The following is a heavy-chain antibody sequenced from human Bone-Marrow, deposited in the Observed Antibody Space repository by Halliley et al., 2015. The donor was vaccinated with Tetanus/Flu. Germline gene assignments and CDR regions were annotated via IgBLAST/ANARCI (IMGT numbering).Heavy chain of an antibody. CDR1: GGSISSGGYF. CDR2: IHYTGRT. J-gene: IGHJ3*02. D-gene: IGHD3-22*01. CDR3: ARVRNYFDSSSYSQSVGHAAFEI. Sequence: TLSLTCAVSGGSISSGGYFWRWIRRPPGKGLEWIGYIHYTGRTYYNPSLERRFTISIDTSTSHFSLDLISVTAADTAVYFCARVRNYFDSSSYSQSVGHAAFEICGQATLVTASS. V-gene: IGHV4-30-4*01.